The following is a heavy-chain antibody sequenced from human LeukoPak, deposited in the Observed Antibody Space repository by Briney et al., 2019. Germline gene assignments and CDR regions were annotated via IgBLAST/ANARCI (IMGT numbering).Heavy chain of an antibody. CDR3: ARLVVVPAAIFIWFDP. CDR2: INHSGST. J-gene: IGHJ5*02. Sequence: SETLSLTCAVYGGSFSGYYWSWIRQPPGKGLEWIGEINHSGSTNYNPSLRSRVTISVDTSKNQFSLKLSSVTAADMAVYYCARLVVVPAAIFIWFDPWGQGTLVTVSS. CDR1: GGSFSGYY. D-gene: IGHD2-2*02. V-gene: IGHV4-34*01.